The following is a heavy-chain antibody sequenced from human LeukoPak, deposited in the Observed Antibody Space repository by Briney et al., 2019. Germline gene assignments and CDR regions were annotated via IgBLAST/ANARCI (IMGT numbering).Heavy chain of an antibody. V-gene: IGHV4-30-4*07. CDR1: GFTFDDYG. J-gene: IGHJ4*02. D-gene: IGHD4-17*01. Sequence: LRLSCAASGFTFDDYGMSWVRQAPGKGLEWIGYIYYSGSTYYNPSLKSRVTISVDTSKNQFSLKLSSVTAADTAVYYCAREVTTAGYFDYWGQGTLVTVSS. CDR2: IYYSGST. CDR3: AREVTTAGYFDY.